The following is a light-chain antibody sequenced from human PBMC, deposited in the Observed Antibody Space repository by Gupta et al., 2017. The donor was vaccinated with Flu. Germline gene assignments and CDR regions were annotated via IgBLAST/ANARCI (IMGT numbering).Light chain of an antibody. Sequence: GKTASLTCVGNKIGIKSVQWYQQKPGQAPVLVVHDDSDRPSGIPERFSGSNSENTATLTIRRVEAGDEADYYCQVWDSSDDHVAFGGGTKLTVL. J-gene: IGLJ2*01. V-gene: IGLV3-21*03. CDR1: KIGIKS. CDR3: QVWDSSDDHVA. CDR2: DDS.